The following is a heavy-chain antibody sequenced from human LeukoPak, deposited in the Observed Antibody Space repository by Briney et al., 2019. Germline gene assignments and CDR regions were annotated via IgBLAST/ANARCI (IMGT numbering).Heavy chain of an antibody. CDR3: ARRGHYGGNPIDY. Sequence: GESLKIFCKGSGYSFTSYWIGWVRQMPGKGLEGMGIIYPGDSDTSYSASFQGQVTISADKSISTAYLQWSSLKASDTAMYYCARRGHYGGNPIDYWGQGTLVTVSS. V-gene: IGHV5-51*01. CDR1: GYSFTSYW. D-gene: IGHD4-23*01. J-gene: IGHJ4*02. CDR2: IYPGDSDT.